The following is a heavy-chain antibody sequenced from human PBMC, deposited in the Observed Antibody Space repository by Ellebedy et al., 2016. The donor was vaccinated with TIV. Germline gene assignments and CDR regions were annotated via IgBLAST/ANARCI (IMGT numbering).Heavy chain of an antibody. CDR3: VSTAGPTEGRDH. J-gene: IGHJ4*02. V-gene: IGHV3-66*01. D-gene: IGHD4-17*01. CDR2: IHTGGST. CDR1: GFIVSSHF. Sequence: PGGSLRLSCTASGFIVSSHFMSWVRQAPGKGLEWVSFIHTGGSTNYADSVKGRFTMFRDTSTNTLYLQMNGLRVDDTAVYYCVSTAGPTEGRDHWGQGALVTVSS.